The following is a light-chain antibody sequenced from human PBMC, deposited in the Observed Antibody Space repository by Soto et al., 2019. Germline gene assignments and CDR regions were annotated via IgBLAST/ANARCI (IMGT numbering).Light chain of an antibody. V-gene: IGKV3-20*01. CDR2: RAS. CDR3: HQFGSSPLDT. J-gene: IGKJ3*01. CDR1: QTISSSF. Sequence: EIVLTQSPGTLSLSPGERATLSCRASQTISSSFLAWYQQKPGQAPRLLIYRASRRAPGIRDRFSGSGSWTDFTLTISRLEPEEFAVYYCHQFGSSPLDTFGPGTKVEIK.